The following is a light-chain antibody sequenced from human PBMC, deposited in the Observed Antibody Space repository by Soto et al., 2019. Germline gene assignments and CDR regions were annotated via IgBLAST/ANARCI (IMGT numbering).Light chain of an antibody. CDR1: QSISTE. J-gene: IGKJ2*01. CDR3: QQGHNWPLT. V-gene: IGKV3-15*01. CDR2: SAS. Sequence: IAMTQSPVTLSVSPGERATLSCRASQSISTELAWYQQIPGQPPRLLIYSASTRATGVPARFTGSGSGSDFTLTISGLQSEDFAIYYCQQGHNWPLTFGQGTRLE.